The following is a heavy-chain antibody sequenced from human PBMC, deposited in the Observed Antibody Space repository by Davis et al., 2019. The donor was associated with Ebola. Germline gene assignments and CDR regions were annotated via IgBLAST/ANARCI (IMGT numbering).Heavy chain of an antibody. J-gene: IGHJ4*02. Sequence: GESLKISCAASGFTFSDYYMNWVRQAPGKGLEWVSYISSSGSTIYYADSVKGRFTISRDNSKNTLNMQMNSLRVEDTAVYYCATRGSSREFDYWGQGTLVSVS. V-gene: IGHV3-11*01. CDR3: ATRGSSREFDY. CDR2: ISSSGSTI. D-gene: IGHD6-13*01. CDR1: GFTFSDYY.